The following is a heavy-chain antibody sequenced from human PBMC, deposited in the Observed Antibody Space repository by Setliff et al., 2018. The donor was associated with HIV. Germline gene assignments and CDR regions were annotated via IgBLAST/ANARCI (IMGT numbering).Heavy chain of an antibody. D-gene: IGHD3-22*01. CDR3: AKASRGEYYDNSGFFVTYFDN. Sequence: GGSLRLSCTSSGLIFGDYAMNWVRQSPGKGLEWVSYISGSSGYMYYADSVKGRFTISRDNAKNSLYLQMNGLRAEDTAVYYCAKASRGEYYDNSGFFVTYFDNWGQGKLVTVSS. CDR1: GLIFGDYA. J-gene: IGHJ4*02. CDR2: ISGSSGYM. V-gene: IGHV3-21*04.